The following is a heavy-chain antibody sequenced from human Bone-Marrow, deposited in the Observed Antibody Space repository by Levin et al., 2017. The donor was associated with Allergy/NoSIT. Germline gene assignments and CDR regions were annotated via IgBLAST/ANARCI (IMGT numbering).Heavy chain of an antibody. V-gene: IGHV5-51*01. CDR1: GYSFISNW. J-gene: IGHJ3*02. D-gene: IGHD3-22*01. CDR2: IFPIDSDT. Sequence: GESLKISCKGFGYSFISNWVGWVRQMPGKGLEWMGIIFPIDSDTRYSPSFEGQVTISADRSIGTAYLQLNSLKDSDTAMYYCARQTRDSSALDSYDIWGQGTMVTVSS. CDR3: ARQTRDSSALDSYDI.